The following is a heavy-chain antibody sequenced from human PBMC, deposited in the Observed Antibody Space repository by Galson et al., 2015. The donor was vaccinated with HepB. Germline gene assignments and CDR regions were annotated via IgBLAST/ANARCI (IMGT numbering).Heavy chain of an antibody. CDR2: IYYSGST. J-gene: IGHJ6*02. CDR1: GGSISSYY. D-gene: IGHD3-22*01. CDR3: ARSHDSSGFYYYGMDV. Sequence: ETLSLTCTASGGSISSYYWSWIRQPPGKGLEWIGYIYYSGSTNYNPSLKSRVTISVDTSKNQFSLKLSSVTAADTAVYYCARSHDSSGFYYYGMDVWGQGTTVTVSS. V-gene: IGHV4-59*01.